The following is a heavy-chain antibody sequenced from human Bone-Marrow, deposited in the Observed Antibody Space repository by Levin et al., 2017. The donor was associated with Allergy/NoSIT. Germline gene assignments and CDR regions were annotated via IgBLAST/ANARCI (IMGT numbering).Heavy chain of an antibody. V-gene: IGHV3-33*01. D-gene: IGHD3-3*01. Sequence: GGSLRLSCAASGFTFSSYGMHWVRQAPGKGLEWVAVIWYDGSNKYYADSVKGRFTISRDNSKNTLYLQMNSLRAEDTAVYYCAVVRFGPNWFDPWGQGTLVTVSS. CDR1: GFTFSSYG. J-gene: IGHJ5*02. CDR2: IWYDGSNK. CDR3: AVVRFGPNWFDP.